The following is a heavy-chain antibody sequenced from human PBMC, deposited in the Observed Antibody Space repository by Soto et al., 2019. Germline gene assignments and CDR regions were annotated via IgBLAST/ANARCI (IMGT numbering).Heavy chain of an antibody. Sequence: SVKVSCKASGGTFSSYAISWVRQAPGQGLECMGGIIPIFGTANYAQKFQGRVTITAXXXXSXXXMXLXXLRXEXTAVYYCARDWGDRSGYLPDYWGQGTLVTVSS. CDR3: ARDWGDRSGYLPDY. D-gene: IGHD3-22*01. CDR1: GGTFSSYA. V-gene: IGHV1-69*13. CDR2: IIPIFGTA. J-gene: IGHJ4*02.